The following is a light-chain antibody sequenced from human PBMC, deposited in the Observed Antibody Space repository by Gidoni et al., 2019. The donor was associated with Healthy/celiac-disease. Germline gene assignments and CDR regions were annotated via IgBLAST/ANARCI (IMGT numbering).Light chain of an antibody. CDR2: GKN. V-gene: IGLV3-19*01. Sequence: SSELTQDPAVSVALGQTVRITCQGDSLRSYYASWYQQKPGQAPVLVIYGKNNRPSGIPDRFSGSSSGNTASLTITGAQVEDEADYYCNSRDSSGNYVVFGGGTKLTVL. CDR1: SLRSYY. J-gene: IGLJ2*01. CDR3: NSRDSSGNYVV.